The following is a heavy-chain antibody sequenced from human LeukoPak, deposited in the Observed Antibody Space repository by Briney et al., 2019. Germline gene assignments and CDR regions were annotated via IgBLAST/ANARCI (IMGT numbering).Heavy chain of an antibody. CDR1: GFTFSTYG. J-gene: IGHJ5*02. Sequence: GGSLRLSCAASGFTFSTYGVHWVRQAPGKGLEWVSGINWNGGSTGYADSVKGRFTISRDNAKNSLYLQMNSLRAEDTALYYCARRRFAGSSYWFDPWGQGTLVTVSS. V-gene: IGHV3-20*04. CDR2: INWNGGST. D-gene: IGHD6-13*01. CDR3: ARRRFAGSSYWFDP.